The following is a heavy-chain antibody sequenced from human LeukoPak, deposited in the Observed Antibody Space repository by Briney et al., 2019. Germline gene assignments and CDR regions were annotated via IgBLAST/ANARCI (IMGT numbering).Heavy chain of an antibody. CDR1: GGTFSSYA. V-gene: IGHV1-8*03. D-gene: IGHD1-20*01. CDR2: MNPNSGNT. J-gene: IGHJ4*02. CDR3: ARMPFPGITGTVNDY. Sequence: ASVTVSCTASGGTFSSYAISWVRQAPGQGLEWMGWMNPNSGNTGYAQKFQGRVTITRNTSISTAYMELSSLRSEDTAVYYCARMPFPGITGTVNDYWGQGTLVTASS.